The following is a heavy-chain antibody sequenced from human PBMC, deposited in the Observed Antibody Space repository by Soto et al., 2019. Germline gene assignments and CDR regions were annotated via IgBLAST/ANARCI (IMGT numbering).Heavy chain of an antibody. J-gene: IGHJ3*02. Sequence: QVQLQESGPGLVKPSETLSLTCTVSGGSISSYYWSWIRQPPGKGLEWIGYIYYTGRHNYNPSLKSRVNIPIDTSKDQFSLKLSSVTAADTAVYYCAKAVAATAGAFDIWGQGTMVTVSS. CDR3: AKAVAATAGAFDI. CDR1: GGSISSYY. D-gene: IGHD6-19*01. V-gene: IGHV4-59*01. CDR2: IYYTGRH.